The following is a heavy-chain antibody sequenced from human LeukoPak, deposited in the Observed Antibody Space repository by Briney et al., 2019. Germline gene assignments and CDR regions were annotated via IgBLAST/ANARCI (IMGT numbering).Heavy chain of an antibody. V-gene: IGHV1-2*02. CDR1: GYTFTGYY. J-gene: IGHJ5*02. D-gene: IGHD3-16*02. CDR3: ARDLYDYVWGSYRAAP. CDR2: INPNSGGT. Sequence: ASVKVSCKASGYTFTGYYMHWVRQAPGQGLEWMGWINPNSGGTNYARKFQGRVTMTRDTSISTAYMELSRLRSDDMAVYYCARDLYDYVWGSYRAAPWGQGTLVTVSS.